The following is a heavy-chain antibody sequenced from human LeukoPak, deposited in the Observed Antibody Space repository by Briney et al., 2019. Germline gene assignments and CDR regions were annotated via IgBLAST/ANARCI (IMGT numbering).Heavy chain of an antibody. J-gene: IGHJ3*02. CDR3: ARSCGGDCYGAFDI. D-gene: IGHD2-21*02. CDR2: ISSNGGST. CDR1: GFTFSSYA. Sequence: PGGSLRLSCAASGFTFSSYAMHWVRQAPGKGLEYVSAISSNGGSTYYADSVKGRFTISRDNSKNTLYLQMGSLRAEVMAVYYCARSCGGDCYGAFDIWGQGTMVTVSS. V-gene: IGHV3-64*02.